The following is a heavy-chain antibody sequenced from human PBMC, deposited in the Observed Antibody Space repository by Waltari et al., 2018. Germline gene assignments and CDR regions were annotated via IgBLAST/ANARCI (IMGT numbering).Heavy chain of an antibody. J-gene: IGHJ6*02. CDR1: GFTFSSDS. Sequence: EVQLVASGGGLVQPGGSLSLSCSASGFTFSSDSMNCVSQAPGKGLEWVSYISSSSSTIYYADAVKGRFTISRDNAKNSLYLQMNSLRAEDTAVYYCARVVVYYYGMDVWGQGTTVTVSS. CDR3: ARVVVYYYGMDV. CDR2: ISSSSSTI. D-gene: IGHD6-6*01. V-gene: IGHV3-48*01.